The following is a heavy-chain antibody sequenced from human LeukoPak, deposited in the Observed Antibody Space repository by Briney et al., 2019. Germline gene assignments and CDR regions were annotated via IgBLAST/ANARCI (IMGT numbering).Heavy chain of an antibody. Sequence: SETLSLTCTVSGGSISSSSYCWGWIRQPPGKGLEWIGSIYYSGSTYYNPSLKSRVTISVDTSKNQFSLKLSSVTAADTAVYYCATLGFSSGYYYYFDHWGQGTLVTVSS. CDR1: GGSISSSSYC. J-gene: IGHJ4*02. CDR2: IYYSGST. V-gene: IGHV4-39*07. CDR3: ATLGFSSGYYYYFDH. D-gene: IGHD3-22*01.